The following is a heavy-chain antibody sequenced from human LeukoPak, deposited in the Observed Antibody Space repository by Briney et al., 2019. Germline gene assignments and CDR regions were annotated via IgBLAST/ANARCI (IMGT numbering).Heavy chain of an antibody. Sequence: SETLSLTCTVSGVSISSYYWSWLRQPAGEGLEWIGRLHTSGSTHYNPSLKSRVTISVDKSKNQFSLKQSSVTAADTAVYYCARAVLTYYYYMDVWGKGTTVTVSS. CDR2: LHTSGST. D-gene: IGHD1-1*01. CDR3: ARAVLTYYYYMDV. CDR1: GVSISSYY. J-gene: IGHJ6*03. V-gene: IGHV4-4*07.